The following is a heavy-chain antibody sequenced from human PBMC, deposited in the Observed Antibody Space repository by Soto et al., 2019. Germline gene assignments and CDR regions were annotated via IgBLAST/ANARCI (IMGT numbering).Heavy chain of an antibody. Sequence: SETLSLTFTVSGGSISSGDYYWSWIRQPPGKGLEWIGYIYYSGSTYYNPSLKSRVTISVDTSKNQFSLKLSSVTAADTAVYYCARHQGILTMVRGVIPIYYYGMDVWGQGTTVT. D-gene: IGHD3-10*01. CDR2: IYYSGST. V-gene: IGHV4-30-4*01. J-gene: IGHJ6*02. CDR1: GGSISSGDYY. CDR3: ARHQGILTMVRGVIPIYYYGMDV.